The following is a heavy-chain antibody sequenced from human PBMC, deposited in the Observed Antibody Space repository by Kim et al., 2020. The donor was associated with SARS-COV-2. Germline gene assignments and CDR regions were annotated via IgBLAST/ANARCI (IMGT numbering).Heavy chain of an antibody. Sequence: AQKFQGRVTITADESTSTAYMELSSLRSEDTAVYYCASWRGVANWNAFDIWGQGTMVTVSS. J-gene: IGHJ3*02. D-gene: IGHD1-20*01. CDR3: ASWRGVANWNAFDI. V-gene: IGHV1-69*01.